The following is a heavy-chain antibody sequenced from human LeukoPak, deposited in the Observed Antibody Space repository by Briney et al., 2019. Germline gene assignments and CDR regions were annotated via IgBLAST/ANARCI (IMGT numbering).Heavy chain of an antibody. CDR1: GYTFTNYG. D-gene: IGHD6-13*01. CDR3: ARDGPAAAGTDY. CDR2: ISAYNGNT. Sequence: GASVKVSCKASGYTFTNYGITWVRQAPGQGLEWMGWISAYNGNTNYAQKYQGRVTMTTDTSTSIAYMELRSLSSVDTAVYYCARDGPAAAGTDYWGQGTLVTVSS. V-gene: IGHV1-18*01. J-gene: IGHJ4*02.